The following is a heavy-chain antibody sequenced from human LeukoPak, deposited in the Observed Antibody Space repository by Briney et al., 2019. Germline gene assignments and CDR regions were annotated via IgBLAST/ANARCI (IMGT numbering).Heavy chain of an antibody. J-gene: IGHJ5*01. CDR1: GFTFGDYW. CDR2: IKEDGSVK. CDR3: ATEGTDGRGSFGWFDS. V-gene: IGHV3-7*01. D-gene: IGHD3-10*01. Sequence: GGSLRLSCVAPGFTFGDYWMTWVRQAPGKGLGGVANIKEDGSVKYYVDSVKVRFSISRDNAKNSLYLQLNSLRVEDTAVYYCATEGTDGRGSFGWFDSWGQGTLVTVSS.